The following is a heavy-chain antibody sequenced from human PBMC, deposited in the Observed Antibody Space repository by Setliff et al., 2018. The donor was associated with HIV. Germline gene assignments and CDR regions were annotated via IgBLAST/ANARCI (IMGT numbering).Heavy chain of an antibody. V-gene: IGHV3-49*03. J-gene: IGHJ5*02. CDR2: IRSKAYGGTT. Sequence: PGGSLRLSCKASGFTFSDHTMSWFRQAPGKGLECIGFIRSKAYGGTTEYAASVKGRFTISRDDSQSIAYLQMNSLKTEDTAVYFCTREKDSSGWYLNWFDPWGQGTLVTVSS. CDR1: GFTFSDHT. D-gene: IGHD6-19*01. CDR3: TREKDSSGWYLNWFDP.